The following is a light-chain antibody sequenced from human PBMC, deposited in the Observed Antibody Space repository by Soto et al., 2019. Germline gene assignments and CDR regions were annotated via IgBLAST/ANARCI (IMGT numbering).Light chain of an antibody. V-gene: IGLV2-14*01. CDR2: EVS. CDR1: SSDVGGYNY. Sequence: QSALTQPASVSGSPGQSITISCTGTSSDVGGYNYVSWYQQHPGKAPKLVIFEVSNRPSGVSNRFSGSKSGNTASLTISGLQTEDEADYHCSSYTSSTTGVFGGGTKLTVL. CDR3: SSYTSSTTGV. J-gene: IGLJ3*02.